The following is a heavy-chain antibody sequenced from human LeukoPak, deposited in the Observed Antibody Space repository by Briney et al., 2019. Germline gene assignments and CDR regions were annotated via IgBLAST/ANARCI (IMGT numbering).Heavy chain of an antibody. CDR2: ISYDGSNK. D-gene: IGHD2-21*02. CDR3: AKHIVVVTAPNPTWDYGMDV. CDR1: GFTFSNYW. V-gene: IGHV3-30*18. J-gene: IGHJ6*02. Sequence: GGSLRLSCAASGFTFSNYWMTWVRQAPGKGLEWVAVISYDGSNKYYADSVKGRFTISRDNSKNTLYLQMNSLRAEDTAVYYCAKHIVVVTAPNPTWDYGMDVWGQGTTVTVSS.